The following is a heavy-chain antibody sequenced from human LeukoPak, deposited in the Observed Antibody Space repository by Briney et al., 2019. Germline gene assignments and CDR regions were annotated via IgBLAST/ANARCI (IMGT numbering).Heavy chain of an antibody. V-gene: IGHV1-46*01. CDR3: ARTGIPSALDI. CDR1: GYTFTSYY. CDR2: INPSDGST. D-gene: IGHD6-13*01. Sequence: ASVKVSCKASGYTFTSYYMHWVRQAPGQGLEWMGIINPSDGSTDYAQKFQGRVTMTRDMSTSTVYMELSSLRSEDTAVYYCARTGIPSALDIWGQGTMVTVSS. J-gene: IGHJ3*02.